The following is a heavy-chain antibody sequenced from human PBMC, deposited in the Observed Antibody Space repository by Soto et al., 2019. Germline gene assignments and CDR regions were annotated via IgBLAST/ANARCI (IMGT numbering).Heavy chain of an antibody. Sequence: QVQLQESGPGLVKPSETLSLTCTVSGGSISSYYWSWIRQPPGKGLEWIGYIYYSGSTNYNPSLDNRVTTAVAPSKTQFSLKLTSVTAAATAAYYCARRYGYSFDYWGQGTLVTVSS. CDR1: GGSISSYY. CDR3: ARRYGYSFDY. D-gene: IGHD1-1*01. J-gene: IGHJ4*02. CDR2: IYYSGST. V-gene: IGHV4-59*08.